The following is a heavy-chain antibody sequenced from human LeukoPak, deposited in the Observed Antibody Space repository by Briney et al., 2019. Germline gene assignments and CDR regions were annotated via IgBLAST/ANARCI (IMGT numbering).Heavy chain of an antibody. J-gene: IGHJ4*02. Sequence: SGGSLRLSCEPSGFPFSSYWMLWVRQAPGKGLVWVSRISGDGTIKTYADFVRGRFTISRDNTKNILCLQMNSLKVEDTATYFCSRSQFDYWGQGVLVTVSS. CDR1: GFPFSSYW. V-gene: IGHV3-74*03. CDR3: SRSQFDY. CDR2: ISGDGTIK.